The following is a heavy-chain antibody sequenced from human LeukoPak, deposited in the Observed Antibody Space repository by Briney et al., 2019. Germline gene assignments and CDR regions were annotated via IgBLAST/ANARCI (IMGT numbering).Heavy chain of an antibody. CDR3: ARDPYYYDNSGYYFDY. CDR2: IWHDGSNK. V-gene: IGHV3-33*01. CDR1: GFTFSSYG. Sequence: PGGSLRLSCAASGFTFSSYGMHWVRQAPGKGLEWVAVIWHDGSNKDYGDSVKGRFTISRDNSKNTVYLQMNSLRAEDTAVYYCARDPYYYDNSGYYFDYWGQGTLVTVSS. D-gene: IGHD3-22*01. J-gene: IGHJ4*02.